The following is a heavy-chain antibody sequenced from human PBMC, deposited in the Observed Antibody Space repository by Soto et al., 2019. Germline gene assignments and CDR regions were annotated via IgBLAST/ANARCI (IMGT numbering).Heavy chain of an antibody. CDR2: IYPGDSDT. V-gene: IGHV5-51*01. CDR1: GYSFTRYW. D-gene: IGHD3-22*01. CDR3: ARSYYDSSGPDY. Sequence: PWESLTIYCRCSGYSFTRYWIGWVRQMPGKGLEWMGIIYPGDSDTRYSPSFQGQVTISADKSISTAYLQWSSLKASDTAMYYCARSYYDSSGPDYWGQGTLVTVSS. J-gene: IGHJ4*02.